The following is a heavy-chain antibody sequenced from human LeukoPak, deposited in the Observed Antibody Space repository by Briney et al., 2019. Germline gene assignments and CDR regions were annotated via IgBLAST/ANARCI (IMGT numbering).Heavy chain of an antibody. V-gene: IGHV4-4*07. Sequence: SETLSLTCTVSGGSISIYYWNWIRQPAGKGPEWIGRIYNTGSTNYNPSLKSRVTMSVDTSNNRLSLNLSPVTAADTAVYYCARDGGGTGRPFDFWGQGTLVTVSS. CDR2: IYNTGST. J-gene: IGHJ4*02. D-gene: IGHD1-26*01. CDR1: GGSISIYY. CDR3: ARDGGGTGRPFDF.